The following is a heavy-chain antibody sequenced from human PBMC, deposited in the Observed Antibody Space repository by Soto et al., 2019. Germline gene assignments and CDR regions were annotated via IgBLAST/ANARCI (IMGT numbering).Heavy chain of an antibody. CDR3: TRRLWTEVLYYYEMDV. J-gene: IGHJ6*01. CDR2: IRSKAYGGTT. V-gene: IGHV3-49*04. D-gene: IGHD3-3*01. CDR1: GFILVDYA. Sequence: PLRLFCTASGFILVDYAMDWVRQGPWKVLEGVGFIRSKAYGGTTDYAASVKGRFTISRDDSKNIAYLQMNSLETEDTAVYYCTRRLWTEVLYYYEMDVWGQGTTVPVSS.